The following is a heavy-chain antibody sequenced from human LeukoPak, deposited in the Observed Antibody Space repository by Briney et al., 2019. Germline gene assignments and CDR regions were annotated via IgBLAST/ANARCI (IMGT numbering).Heavy chain of an antibody. V-gene: IGHV4-39*07. Sequence: SETLSLTCTVSGGSISSSSYYWGWIRQPPGKGLEWIGSIYYSGSTYYNPSLKSRVTISVDTSKNQFSLKLSSVTAADTAVYYCARAVRVGYCSSTSCYRPNWFDPWGQGTLVTVSS. D-gene: IGHD2-2*03. CDR3: ARAVRVGYCSSTSCYRPNWFDP. CDR1: GGSISSSSYY. CDR2: IYYSGST. J-gene: IGHJ5*02.